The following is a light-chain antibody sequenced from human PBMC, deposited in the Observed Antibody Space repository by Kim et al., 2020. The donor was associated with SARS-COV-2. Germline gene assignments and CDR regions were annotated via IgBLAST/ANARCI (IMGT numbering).Light chain of an antibody. V-gene: IGLV1-44*01. Sequence: QSVLTQPPSASGTPGQRVSISCSGSFSNIGGNNVNWYQHIPGRAPRLLIHTNNQRPSGVPDRFAGSKSDTSASLAISGLQSDDEADYYCAAWDGRLNAYVFRTGTKVTVL. CDR3: AAWDGRLNAYV. J-gene: IGLJ1*01. CDR2: TNN. CDR1: FSNIGGNN.